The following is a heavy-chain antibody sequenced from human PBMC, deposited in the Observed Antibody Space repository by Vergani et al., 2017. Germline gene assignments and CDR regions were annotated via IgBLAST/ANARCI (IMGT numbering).Heavy chain of an antibody. CDR3: AGERGVGATTSFDY. CDR1: GGTFSSYA. J-gene: IGHJ4*02. Sequence: QVQLVQSGAEVKKPGSSVTVPCKVSGGTFSSYAISWVRQAPGQGLEWMGGIIPIFGTANYAQKFQGRVTCTAVKSTSTAYVELGSLSSEDTAVYYGAGERGVGATTSFDYWGQGTLVTVSS. V-gene: IGHV1-69*06. CDR2: IIPIFGTA. D-gene: IGHD1-26*01.